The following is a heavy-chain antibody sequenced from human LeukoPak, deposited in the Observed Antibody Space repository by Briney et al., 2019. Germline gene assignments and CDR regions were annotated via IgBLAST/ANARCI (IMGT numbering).Heavy chain of an antibody. CDR3: ARRGTISRWSGGKDV. CDR1: GGSISTYY. D-gene: IGHD3-16*01. J-gene: IGHJ6*02. CDR2: IYYSGNT. V-gene: IGHV4-59*08. Sequence: SETLSLTCTVSGGSISTYYWSWIRQPPGKGLEWIGYIYYSGNTNYNPSLKSRVTISVDTSKNQFSLKLSSVTAADTAVYYCARRGTISRWSGGKDVWGQGTTVTVSS.